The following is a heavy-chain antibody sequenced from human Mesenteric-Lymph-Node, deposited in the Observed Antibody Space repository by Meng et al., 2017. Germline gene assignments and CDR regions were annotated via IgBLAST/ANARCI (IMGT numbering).Heavy chain of an antibody. CDR3: ARDKGIGFGELGLRY. CDR1: GFTFSSYA. CDR2: ISYDVSNK. Sequence: GGSLRLSCAASGFTFSSYAMHWVRQAPGKGLEWVAVISYDVSNKYYADSVKGRFTISRDNSKNTLYLQMNSLRAEDTAVYYCARDKGIGFGELGLRYWGQGNRV. J-gene: IGHJ4*02. D-gene: IGHD3-10*01. V-gene: IGHV3-30*01.